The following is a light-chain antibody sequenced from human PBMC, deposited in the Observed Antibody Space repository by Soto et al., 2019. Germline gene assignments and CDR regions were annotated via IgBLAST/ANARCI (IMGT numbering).Light chain of an antibody. Sequence: EVVMTQSPATMSVSPGERATLSCRASQIADSKLAWYQQKPGQAPRLLIYGASTRATGIPARFSGSGSGTEFTLTISSLQSEDFAVYYCQQYKNWPPFTFGPGTKVDIK. CDR3: QQYKNWPPFT. CDR2: GAS. V-gene: IGKV3-15*01. CDR1: QIADSK. J-gene: IGKJ3*01.